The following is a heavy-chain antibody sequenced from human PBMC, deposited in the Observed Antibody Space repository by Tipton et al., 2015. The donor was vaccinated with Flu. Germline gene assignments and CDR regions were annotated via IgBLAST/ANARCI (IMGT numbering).Heavy chain of an antibody. CDR3: ARRHFSFDI. CDR1: GYSISSGYY. Sequence: TLSLTCSVSGYSISSGYYWGWIRQPPGKGLEWIGSMYSSGTTYYNPSLKSRVAISLDTSNNQFSLKLSFVTAADTAVYCCARRHFSFDIWGQGTMVTVSS. CDR2: MYSSGTT. D-gene: IGHD2/OR15-2a*01. V-gene: IGHV4-38-2*02. J-gene: IGHJ3*02.